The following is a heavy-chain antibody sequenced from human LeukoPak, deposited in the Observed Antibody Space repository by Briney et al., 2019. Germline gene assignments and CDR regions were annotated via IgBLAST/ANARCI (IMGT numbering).Heavy chain of an antibody. V-gene: IGHV3-23*01. CDR2: ISGNGGST. D-gene: IGHD4-17*01. CDR1: GFTFSSYA. CDR3: AKVPAPPDYGDLIFDY. Sequence: PGGSLRLSCAASGFTFSSYAMSWVRQAPGKGLEWVSAISGNGGSTYYADSVKGRFTISRDNSKNTLYLQMNSLRAEDTAVYYCAKVPAPPDYGDLIFDYWGQGTLVTVFS. J-gene: IGHJ4*02.